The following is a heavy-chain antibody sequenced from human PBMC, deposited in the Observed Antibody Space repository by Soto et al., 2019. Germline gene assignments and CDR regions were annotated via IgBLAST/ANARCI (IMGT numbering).Heavy chain of an antibody. CDR1: GGSFSGYY. V-gene: IGHV4-34*01. Sequence: QVQLQQWGAGLLKPSETLSLTCAVYGGSFSGYYWSWIRQPPGKGLEWIGEINHSGSTNYNPSLTRRVTISVATSKNQFSLKLSSVTAAYTALYYCARGHGYCSSISCYGRVRGWFDPWGQGTLVTFSS. CDR2: INHSGST. J-gene: IGHJ5*02. D-gene: IGHD2-2*01. CDR3: ARGHGYCSSISCYGRVRGWFDP.